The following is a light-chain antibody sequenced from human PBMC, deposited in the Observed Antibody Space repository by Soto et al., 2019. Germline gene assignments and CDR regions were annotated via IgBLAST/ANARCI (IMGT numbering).Light chain of an antibody. Sequence: QSVLTQPPSVSGAPGQRVTISCTGSSSNFGAGYEVHWYKQVPGAAPTLVIFNNLNRPSGVPERFSGSKSGTSASLVISGLQAEDEADYYCQSFDSSLRVYVFRSGTKVTVL. CDR2: NNL. V-gene: IGLV1-40*01. CDR1: SSNFGAGYE. J-gene: IGLJ1*01. CDR3: QSFDSSLRVYV.